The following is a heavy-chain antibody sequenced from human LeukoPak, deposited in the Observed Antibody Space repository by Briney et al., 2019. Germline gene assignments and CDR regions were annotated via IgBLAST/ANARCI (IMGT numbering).Heavy chain of an antibody. CDR3: ATNIPTPTTSPPLGY. CDR1: GVSTNTCYY. V-gene: IGHV4-59*08. J-gene: IGHJ4*02. D-gene: IGHD1-26*01. Sequence: SETLSLTCTVSGVSTNTCYYWSWIRQPPGKGLEWIGYVDYSGRTKYSPSLKSRVTISVDTSKYQFSLEVSSVTAADTAVYYCATNIPTPTTSPPLGYWGQGTLVTVSS. CDR2: VDYSGRT.